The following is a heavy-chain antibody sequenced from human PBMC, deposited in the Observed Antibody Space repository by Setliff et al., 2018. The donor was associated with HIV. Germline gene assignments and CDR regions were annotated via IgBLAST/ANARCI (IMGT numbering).Heavy chain of an antibody. Sequence: GESLKISCQGSGYTFANYWIGWVRQMPGKGLEWMGIIYPGDSDSRDSPSFQGQVVISADKSLSTAYLQWSSLKASDTAIYYCARGLGVRGRGDVFDIWGQGTMVTVSS. D-gene: IGHD3-16*01. J-gene: IGHJ3*02. CDR3: ARGLGVRGRGDVFDI. CDR2: IYPGDSDS. V-gene: IGHV5-51*01. CDR1: GYTFANYW.